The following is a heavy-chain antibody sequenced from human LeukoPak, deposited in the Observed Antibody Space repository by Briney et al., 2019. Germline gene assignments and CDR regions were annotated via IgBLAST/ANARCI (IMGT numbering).Heavy chain of an antibody. CDR3: ASHYGSGSYSGDAFDF. J-gene: IGHJ3*01. CDR1: GFTFSSYG. Sequence: GGSLRLSCAASGFTFSSYGMHWVRQAPGKGLEWVAFIRNDGSNKYYADSVKGRFTISRDNSKNTLYLQMNSLRDEDTAVYYCASHYGSGSYSGDAFDFWGQGTMVTVSS. D-gene: IGHD3-10*01. V-gene: IGHV3-30*02. CDR2: IRNDGSNK.